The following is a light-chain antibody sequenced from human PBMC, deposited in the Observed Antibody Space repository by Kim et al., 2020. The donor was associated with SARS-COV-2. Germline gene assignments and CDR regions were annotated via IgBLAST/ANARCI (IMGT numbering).Light chain of an antibody. CDR3: QSYDSSLSHAV. V-gene: IGLV1-40*01. J-gene: IGLJ7*01. CDR1: SSNIGAGYD. CDR2: RTN. Sequence: VTNPRTVSSSNIGAGYDVPWYQHLPGTAPKLLIFRTNNRPSGVPARFSASKSGTSASLAITGLQAEDEADYSCQSYDSSLSHAVFGGGTQLTVL.